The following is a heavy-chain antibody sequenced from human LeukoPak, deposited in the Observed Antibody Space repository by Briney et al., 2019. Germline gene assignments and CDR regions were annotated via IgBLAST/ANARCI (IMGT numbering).Heavy chain of an antibody. CDR2: ISYDGSNK. D-gene: IGHD6-13*01. CDR1: GFTFSSYG. V-gene: IGHV3-30*18. J-gene: IGHJ4*02. Sequence: GGSLRLSCAASGFTFSSYGMHWVRRAPGKGLEWVAVISYDGSNKYYADSVKGRFTISRDNSKNTLYLQMNSLRAEDTAVYYCAKVSYAAAAGEHDYWGQGTLVTVSS. CDR3: AKVSYAAAAGEHDY.